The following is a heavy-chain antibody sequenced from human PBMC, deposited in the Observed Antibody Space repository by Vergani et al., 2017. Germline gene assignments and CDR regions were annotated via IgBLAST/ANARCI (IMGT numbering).Heavy chain of an antibody. D-gene: IGHD6-19*01. V-gene: IGHV3-33*01. CDR2: IWYDGSNK. J-gene: IGHJ4*02. CDR3: ARAQQWLAYFDY. CDR1: GFTFSSYG. Sequence: QVQLVESGGGVVQPGRSLRLSCAASGFTFSSYGMHWVRQAPGKGLEWVAVIWYDGSNKYYADSVKGRFTISRDNSKNTLYLQMNSLRDEDTAVYYCARAQQWLAYFDYWGRGTLVTISS.